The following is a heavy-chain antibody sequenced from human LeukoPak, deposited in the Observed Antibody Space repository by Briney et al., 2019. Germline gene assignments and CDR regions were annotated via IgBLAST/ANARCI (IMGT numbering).Heavy chain of an antibody. V-gene: IGHV1-46*01. CDR1: GYTFTGYY. CDR2: INPSGGST. CDR3: ARDQRATALDI. J-gene: IGHJ3*02. Sequence: AASVKVSCKASGYTFTGYYMHWVRQAPGQGLEWMGIINPSGGSTSYAQKFQGRVTMTRDTSTSTVYMELSSLRSEDTAVYYCARDQRATALDIWGQGTMVTVSS.